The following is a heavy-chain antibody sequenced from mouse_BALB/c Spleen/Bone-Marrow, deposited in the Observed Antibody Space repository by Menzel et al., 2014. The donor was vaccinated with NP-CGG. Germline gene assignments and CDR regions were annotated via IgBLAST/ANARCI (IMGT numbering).Heavy chain of an antibody. CDR3: ARSDSYRVMDY. CDR2: IYPGDGDI. D-gene: IGHD2-12*01. CDR1: GYAFSSSC. J-gene: IGHJ4*01. V-gene: IGHV1-80*01. Sequence: VQLQQSGPELVKPGASVKISCKASGYAFSSSCVNWVKQRPGQGLEWIGRIYPGDGDINYNGKFKGNATLTAYKSSSTTFMQLSSMTSVDSTVYFCARSDSYRVMDYWGQGTSVTVSS.